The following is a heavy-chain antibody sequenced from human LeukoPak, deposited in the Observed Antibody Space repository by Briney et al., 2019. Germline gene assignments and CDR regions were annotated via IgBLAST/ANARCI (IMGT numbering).Heavy chain of an antibody. V-gene: IGHV4-59*01. Sequence: KPSETLSLTCTVSGGSISSYYWSWIRQPPGKGLEWIGYIYYSGSTNYKPSLNSRFTISVNTSKTQFSLKLSSVTAADTAVYYCARDLTSGPTRHYSRNYFAFDIWGQGTMVTVSS. CDR2: IYYSGST. CDR1: GGSISSYY. D-gene: IGHD4-17*01. J-gene: IGHJ3*02. CDR3: ARDLTSGPTRHYSRNYFAFDI.